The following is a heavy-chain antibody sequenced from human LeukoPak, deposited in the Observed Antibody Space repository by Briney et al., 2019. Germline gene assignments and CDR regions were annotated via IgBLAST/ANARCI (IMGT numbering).Heavy chain of an antibody. Sequence: GGSLRLSCAASGFTFSSYAMSWVRQAPGKGLEGVSGISGSGGSTYYADSVKGRFTISRDNSKNTLYLQMNSLGAEDTAVYYCAKGSADYGDYVDLDYWGQGTLVTVSS. V-gene: IGHV3-23*01. CDR2: ISGSGGST. CDR1: GFTFSSYA. D-gene: IGHD4-17*01. J-gene: IGHJ4*02. CDR3: AKGSADYGDYVDLDY.